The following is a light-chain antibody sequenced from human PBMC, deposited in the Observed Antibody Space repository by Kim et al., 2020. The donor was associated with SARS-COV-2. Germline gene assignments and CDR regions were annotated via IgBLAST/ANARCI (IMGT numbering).Light chain of an antibody. CDR1: SSCVGGYNY. CDR2: EVT. Sequence: HSVYISCIGTSSCVGGYNYVSWYQQHPGKAPKLILSEVTKRPSGVPDRFSGAKSGHAASLTVSGLQAEDEADYYGGSYAGNNIFVFGGGTQLTVL. V-gene: IGLV2-8*01. CDR3: GSYAGNNIFV. J-gene: IGLJ2*01.